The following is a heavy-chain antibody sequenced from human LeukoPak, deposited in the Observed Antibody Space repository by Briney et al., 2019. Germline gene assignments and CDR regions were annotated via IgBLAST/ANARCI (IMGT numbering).Heavy chain of an antibody. CDR2: IKYSGNT. CDR1: GVSISSYY. V-gene: IGHV4-59*12. Sequence: SETLSLTCTVSGVSISSYYWSWIRQPPGKGLEWIGNIKYSGNTYYNPSLKRRVSISRDTSMNQFSLKLTSVTAADTAVYYCARMVIDSFDHWGLGTLVTVSS. D-gene: IGHD3-22*01. J-gene: IGHJ4*02. CDR3: ARMVIDSFDH.